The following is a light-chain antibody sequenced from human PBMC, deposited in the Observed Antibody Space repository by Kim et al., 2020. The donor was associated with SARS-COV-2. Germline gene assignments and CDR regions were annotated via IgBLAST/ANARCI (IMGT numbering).Light chain of an antibody. CDR2: SAS. V-gene: IGKV1-39*01. CDR3: QQRYHMIRT. Sequence: DIQMTQSPSLLSASVGDRVTITCRASEDVRSSVNWYQQRPGKAPKLLIYSASTLQDGVPSRFSGSGSGTDFALTIAGLQPEDFAAYFCQQRYHMIRTFGQGTKVDIK. J-gene: IGKJ1*01. CDR1: EDVRSS.